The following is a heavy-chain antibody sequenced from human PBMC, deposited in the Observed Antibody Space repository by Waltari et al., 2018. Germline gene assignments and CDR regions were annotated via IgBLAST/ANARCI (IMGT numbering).Heavy chain of an antibody. Sequence: VQLQESGPGLVKPSETLSLRCNVSGDSIRSHFWSWIRQAPGKGLEWIGHMYFSGTKDYNPSLNSRVAMSIDTSKNHFSLILRSVTAADTAIYYCARLPRGSVIIGAFDIWGQGTQVTVSS. CDR1: GDSIRSHF. V-gene: IGHV4-59*11. D-gene: IGHD3-22*01. CDR3: ARLPRGSVIIGAFDI. J-gene: IGHJ3*02. CDR2: MYFSGTK.